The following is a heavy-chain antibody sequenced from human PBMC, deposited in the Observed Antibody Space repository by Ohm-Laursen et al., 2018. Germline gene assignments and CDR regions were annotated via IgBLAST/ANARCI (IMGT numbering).Heavy chain of an antibody. Sequence: GSLRPSCSASGFTFSTYGMTWVRQAPGKGLEWVSAIRGGGGTKYYADSVKGRFTISIDDSKNTMFLQMNSLRAEDTAVYYCAKDLRVATITPFDYWGQGTLVTVSS. D-gene: IGHD5-24*01. J-gene: IGHJ4*02. CDR1: GFTFSTYG. CDR3: AKDLRVATITPFDY. V-gene: IGHV3-23*01. CDR2: IRGGGGTK.